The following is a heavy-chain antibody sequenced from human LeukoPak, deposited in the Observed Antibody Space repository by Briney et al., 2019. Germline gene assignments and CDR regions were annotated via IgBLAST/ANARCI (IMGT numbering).Heavy chain of an antibody. CDR3: ARGGSSGSIPRPVDPLFDY. CDR1: GYTFTDYY. D-gene: IGHD3-10*01. Sequence: ASVKVSCKSTGYTFTDYYILWVRQAPGQGLGWMGWINPNSGGTNYAQKFQGRVTMTRDTSISTAYMELSRLRSDDTAVYYCARGGSSGSIPRPVDPLFDYWGQGTLVTVSS. CDR2: INPNSGGT. V-gene: IGHV1-2*02. J-gene: IGHJ4*02.